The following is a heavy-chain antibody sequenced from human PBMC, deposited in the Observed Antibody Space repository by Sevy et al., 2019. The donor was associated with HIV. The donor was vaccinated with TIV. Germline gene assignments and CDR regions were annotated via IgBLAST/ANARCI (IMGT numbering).Heavy chain of an antibody. CDR1: GFTFSDHY. Sequence: GGSLRLSCVASGFTFSDHYMEWVRQAPGKGLEWVDRTRNKADDYTTEHAASVKGSFTISREDSKNSLYVQMNSLKTEDTAVYYCATHAGIAAAGRVFDYWGQGTLVTVSS. J-gene: IGHJ4*02. V-gene: IGHV3-72*01. D-gene: IGHD6-13*01. CDR2: TRNKADDYTT. CDR3: ATHAGIAAAGRVFDY.